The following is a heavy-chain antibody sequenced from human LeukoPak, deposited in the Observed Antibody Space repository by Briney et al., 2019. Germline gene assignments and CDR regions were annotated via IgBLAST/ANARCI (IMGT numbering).Heavy chain of an antibody. D-gene: IGHD3-22*01. Sequence: ASVKVSCKASGYTFTSYAMNWVRQAPGQGLEWMGWINTNTGNPTYAQGFTGRFVSSLDTSVSTAYLQISSLKAEDTAVYYCARDKLTMIPGSLDWFDPWGQGTLVTVSS. J-gene: IGHJ5*02. CDR1: GYTFTSYA. CDR3: ARDKLTMIPGSLDWFDP. CDR2: INTNTGNP. V-gene: IGHV7-4-1*02.